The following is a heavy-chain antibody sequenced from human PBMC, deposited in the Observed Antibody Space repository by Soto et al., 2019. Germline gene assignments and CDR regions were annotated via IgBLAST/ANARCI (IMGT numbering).Heavy chain of an antibody. V-gene: IGHV3-23*01. CDR3: AKAPNWNYFYFDY. CDR1: GFTFSSYA. J-gene: IGHJ4*02. Sequence: GGSLRLSCAASGFTFSSYAMSWVRQAPGKGLEWVSAISGSGGSTYYADSVKGRFTISRDNSKNTLYLQMNSPRAEDTAVYYCAKAPNWNYFYFDYWGQGTLVTVSS. CDR2: ISGSGGST. D-gene: IGHD1-7*01.